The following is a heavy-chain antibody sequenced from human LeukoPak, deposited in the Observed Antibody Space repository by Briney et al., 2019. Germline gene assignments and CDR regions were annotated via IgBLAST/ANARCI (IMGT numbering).Heavy chain of an antibody. D-gene: IGHD2-2*01. CDR2: INHSGST. CDR3: AREPRDIVVVPAANSPHYFDY. V-gene: IGHV4-34*01. J-gene: IGHJ4*02. Sequence: PSETLSLTCAVYGGSFSGYYWSWIRQPPGKGLEWIGEINHSGSTNYNPSLKSRVTISVDTSKNQFSLKLSSVTAADTAVYYCAREPRDIVVVPAANSPHYFDYWGQGTLVTVSS. CDR1: GGSFSGYY.